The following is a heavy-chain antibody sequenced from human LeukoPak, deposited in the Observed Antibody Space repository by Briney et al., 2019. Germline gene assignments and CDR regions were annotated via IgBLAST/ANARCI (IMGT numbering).Heavy chain of an antibody. J-gene: IGHJ4*02. V-gene: IGHV3-30*18. D-gene: IGHD3-22*01. CDR3: AKENYYDSSGYFSFYFDY. CDR1: GFTFSSYG. Sequence: QSGGSLRLSCAASGFTFSSYGMHWVRQAPGKGLEWVDIISYDGSNKYYADSVKGRFTISRDNSNTTLYLQMNSLRAEDTAVYYCAKENYYDSSGYFSFYFDYWGQGTLVTVSS. CDR2: ISYDGSNK.